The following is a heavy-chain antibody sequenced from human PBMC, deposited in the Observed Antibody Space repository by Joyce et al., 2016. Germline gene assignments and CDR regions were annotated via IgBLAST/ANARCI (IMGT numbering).Heavy chain of an antibody. CDR1: GFIFDDYT. D-gene: IGHD6-6*01. CDR2: MTWDAGSI. J-gene: IGHJ1*01. Sequence: EVQLVDSGGVVVQPGGSLRLSCAASGFIFDDYTMFWVRQPPGKGLEWVSLMTWDAGSIYDADSGKDRFTISRDNSKNSLLLQINSLKTEDTALYYCAKDKYMRSSRESHFHHRGQGTPVIVSS. V-gene: IGHV3-43*01. CDR3: AKDKYMRSSRESHFHH.